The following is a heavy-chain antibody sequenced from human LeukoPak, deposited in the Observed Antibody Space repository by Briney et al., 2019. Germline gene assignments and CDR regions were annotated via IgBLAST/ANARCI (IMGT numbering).Heavy chain of an antibody. Sequence: SETLSLTCTVSGGSISSFYWSWIRQPPGKGLEWIGYIHYSGSTNYNTSLKSRVTISVDTSKNQFSLKLSSVTAADTAVYYCARGEGRGAFEIWGQGTMVTVSS. CDR2: IHYSGST. V-gene: IGHV4-59*01. CDR3: ARGEGRGAFEI. CDR1: GGSISSFY. J-gene: IGHJ3*02.